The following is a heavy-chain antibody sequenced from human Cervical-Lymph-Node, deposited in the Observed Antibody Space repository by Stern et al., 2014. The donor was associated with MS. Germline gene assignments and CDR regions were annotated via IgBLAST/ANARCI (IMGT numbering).Heavy chain of an antibody. CDR3: SREMAARRFDP. D-gene: IGHD6-6*01. Sequence: VQLVESGGGLVQRGGSLRLSCAASGISVSSNYMTWVRQAPGKGLEWVSRNYPGIPPDYAASVRGRFSVSKDNSKNTVYLEMNSLTPEDTAFYYCSREMAARRFDPWGQGTLVVVSS. J-gene: IGHJ5*02. CDR2: NYPGIPP. V-gene: IGHV3-66*01. CDR1: GISVSSNY.